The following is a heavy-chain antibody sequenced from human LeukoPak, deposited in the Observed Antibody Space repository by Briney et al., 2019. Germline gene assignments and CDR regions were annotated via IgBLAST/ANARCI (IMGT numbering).Heavy chain of an antibody. CDR2: ISAYNGNT. J-gene: IGHJ4*02. CDR3: ARDRRGSYVDVIDY. CDR1: GYTFTSYG. V-gene: IGHV1-18*01. D-gene: IGHD1-26*01. Sequence: ASVKVSCKASGYTFTSYGISWVRQAPGQGLEWMGWISAYNGNTNYAQKLQGRVTMTTDTSTSTAYMELRSLRSDDTAVYYCARDRRGSYVDVIDYWGQGTLVTVSS.